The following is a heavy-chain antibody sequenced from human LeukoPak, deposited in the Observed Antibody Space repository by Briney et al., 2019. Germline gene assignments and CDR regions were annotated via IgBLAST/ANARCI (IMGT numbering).Heavy chain of an antibody. CDR1: GYTFTGYY. CDR3: ARVDYGDYAFDY. D-gene: IGHD4-17*01. J-gene: IGHJ4*02. Sequence: GSVKVSCKASGYTFTGYYMHWVRQAPGQGLEWMGWINPNSGGTNYAQKFQGRVTMTRDTSISTVYMELSRLRSDDTAVYYCARVDYGDYAFDYWGQGTPVTVSS. CDR2: INPNSGGT. V-gene: IGHV1-2*02.